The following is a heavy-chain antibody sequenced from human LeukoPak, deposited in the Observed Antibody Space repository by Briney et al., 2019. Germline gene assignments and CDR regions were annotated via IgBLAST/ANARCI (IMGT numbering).Heavy chain of an antibody. J-gene: IGHJ4*02. CDR1: GGSISSGDYY. CDR3: AGDRLFRGSGWLFDY. V-gene: IGHV4-30-4*01. D-gene: IGHD6-19*01. CDR2: IYYSGST. Sequence: SQTLSLTCTVSGGSISSGDYYWSWIRQPPGKGLEWIGYIYYSGSTYYNPSLKSRVTISVDTSKNQFSLKLSSVTAADTAVYYCAGDRLFRGSGWLFDYWGQGTLVTVSS.